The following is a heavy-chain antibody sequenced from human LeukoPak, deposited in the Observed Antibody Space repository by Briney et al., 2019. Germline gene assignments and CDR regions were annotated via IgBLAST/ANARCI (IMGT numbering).Heavy chain of an antibody. Sequence: ASVKVSCKASGYTFTSYGISWVRQAPGQGLEWMGWISAYNGNTNYAQKLQGRVTMTTDTSTSTAYMELRSLRSDDTAVYYCARGGGIVVVPADNNDAFDIWGQGTMVTVSS. CDR2: ISAYNGNT. J-gene: IGHJ3*02. V-gene: IGHV1-18*01. CDR3: ARGGGIVVVPADNNDAFDI. CDR1: GYTFTSYG. D-gene: IGHD2-2*01.